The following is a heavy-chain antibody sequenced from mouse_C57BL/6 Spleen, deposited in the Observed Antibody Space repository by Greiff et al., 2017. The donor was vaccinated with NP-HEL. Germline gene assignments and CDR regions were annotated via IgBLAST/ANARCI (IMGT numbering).Heavy chain of an antibody. Sequence: EVQRVESGEGLVKPGGSLKLSCAASGFTFSSYAMSWVRQTPEKRLEWVAYISSGGDYISYADTVKGRFTISIYNARNTLYLQMSSLKSEDTAMYYCTREDYGNYGFDYWSQGTTLTVSS. CDR2: ISSGGDYI. CDR3: TREDYGNYGFDY. CDR1: GFTFSSYA. V-gene: IGHV5-9-1*02. J-gene: IGHJ2*01. D-gene: IGHD2-1*01.